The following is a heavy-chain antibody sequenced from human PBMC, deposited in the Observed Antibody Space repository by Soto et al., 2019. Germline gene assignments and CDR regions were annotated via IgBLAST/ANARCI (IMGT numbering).Heavy chain of an antibody. Sequence: SETPSLTCTFSGGSISSFYLSWIRQPPGKGLEWIGYIYYSGSTNYNPSLKSRVTISVDTSKNQFSLKLSSVTAADTAVYYCARVDGYYYYYMDVWGKGTTVTVS. J-gene: IGHJ6*03. CDR2: IYYSGST. V-gene: IGHV4-59*01. CDR1: GGSISSFY. CDR3: ARVDGYYYYYMDV.